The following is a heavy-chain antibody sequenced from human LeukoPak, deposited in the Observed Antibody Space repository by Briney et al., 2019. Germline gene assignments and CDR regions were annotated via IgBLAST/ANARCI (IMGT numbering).Heavy chain of an antibody. CDR3: APEGDGYILFDY. CDR2: IGGSGDNT. D-gene: IGHD5-24*01. J-gene: IGHJ4*02. V-gene: IGHV3-23*01. Sequence: PGGSLRLSCAASGFTFRSYAMSWVRQAPGQGLDLVSAIGGSGDNTYYADSVKGRFTISRDNSKNTLYLQMNSLRVEDTAVYYCAPEGDGYILFDYWGQGTLVTVSS. CDR1: GFTFRSYA.